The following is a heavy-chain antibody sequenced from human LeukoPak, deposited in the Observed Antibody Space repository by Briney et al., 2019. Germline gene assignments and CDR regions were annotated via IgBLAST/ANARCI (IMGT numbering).Heavy chain of an antibody. Sequence: GGSLRLSCAASGFTFSSYWMHWVRQAPGKGLVWVSRINPDGSTTNYADSVKGRFTISRDNARNSLFLQMNSLRAEDTAVYYCARDLRYCSSASCSENGAFDIWGQGTMVTVSS. D-gene: IGHD2-2*01. J-gene: IGHJ3*02. CDR2: INPDGSTT. CDR3: ARDLRYCSSASCSENGAFDI. CDR1: GFTFSSYW. V-gene: IGHV3-74*01.